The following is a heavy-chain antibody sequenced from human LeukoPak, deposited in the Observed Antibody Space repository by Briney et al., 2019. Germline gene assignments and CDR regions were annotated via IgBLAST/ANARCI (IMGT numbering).Heavy chain of an antibody. CDR2: IIPIFGTA. V-gene: IGHV1-69*13. D-gene: IGHD2-21*02. CDR3: AREYSERRGYWGNWFDP. J-gene: IGHJ5*02. Sequence: SVKVSCKASGGTFSSYAISWVRQAPGQGLEWMGGIIPIFGTANYAQKSQGRVTITADESTSTAYMELSSLRSEDTAVYYCAREYSERRGYWGNWFDPWGQGTLVTVSS. CDR1: GGTFSSYA.